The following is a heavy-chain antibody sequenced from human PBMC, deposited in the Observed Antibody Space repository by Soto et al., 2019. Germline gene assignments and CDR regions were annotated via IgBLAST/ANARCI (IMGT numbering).Heavy chain of an antibody. D-gene: IGHD3-10*01. CDR2: IYYSGSS. CDR1: AGSISSSSYY. Sequence: QLQLQESGPGLVKPSETLSLTCTVSAGSISSSSYYWAWIRQPPGKGLEWIASIYYSGSSYYNPSLKSRVTISVDTSRNHFSLRLTSVTAADTAIYYCVVSFGEPFRFDYWGQGTLVTVSS. CDR3: VVSFGEPFRFDY. J-gene: IGHJ4*02. V-gene: IGHV4-39*02.